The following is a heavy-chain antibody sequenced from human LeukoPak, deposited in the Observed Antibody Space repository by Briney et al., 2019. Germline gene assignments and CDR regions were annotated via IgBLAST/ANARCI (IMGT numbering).Heavy chain of an antibody. CDR1: GFTFSSYA. J-gene: IGHJ6*02. D-gene: IGHD5-18*01. CDR3: AKDPDTAMAYYYYYGMDA. Sequence: GGSLRLSCAASGFTFSSYAMSWVRQAPGKGLEWVSAISGSGGSTYYADSVKGRFTISRDNSKNTLYLQMNSLRAEDTAVYYCAKDPDTAMAYYYYYGMDAWGQGTTVTVSS. V-gene: IGHV3-23*01. CDR2: ISGSGGST.